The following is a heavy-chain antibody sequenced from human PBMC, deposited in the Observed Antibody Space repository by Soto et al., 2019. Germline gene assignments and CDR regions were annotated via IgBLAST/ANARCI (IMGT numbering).Heavy chain of an antibody. J-gene: IGHJ4*02. CDR3: ARGGQDFWSGPFDY. D-gene: IGHD3-3*01. V-gene: IGHV4-4*07. CDR2: IDNSGST. Sequence: SESLSLTCTVYGGSISNYFCNWIRQPAGKGLEWIGRIDNSGSTNYNPSLKSRITMSADTSRNQFSLKLNSVTAADTAVYYCARGGQDFWSGPFDYWGQGALVTVSS. CDR1: GGSISNYF.